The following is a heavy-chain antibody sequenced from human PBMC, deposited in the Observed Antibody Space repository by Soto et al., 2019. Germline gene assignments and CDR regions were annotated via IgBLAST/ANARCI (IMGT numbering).Heavy chain of an antibody. Sequence: EVQLVESGGGLVKPGGSLRLSCAASAFTFSNAWMSWVRQAPGKGLEWVGRSKSKTDGGTTDYAAPVKGRFTISRDDSKNTLYLQMNSPKTEDTAVYYCTTALGYCSSTSCHPQLYYYYGMDVWGQGTTVTVSS. V-gene: IGHV3-15*01. CDR1: AFTFSNAW. CDR2: SKSKTDGGTT. J-gene: IGHJ6*02. D-gene: IGHD2-2*01. CDR3: TTALGYCSSTSCHPQLYYYYGMDV.